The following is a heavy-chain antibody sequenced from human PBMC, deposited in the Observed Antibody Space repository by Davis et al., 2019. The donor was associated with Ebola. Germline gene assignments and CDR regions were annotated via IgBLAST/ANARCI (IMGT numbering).Heavy chain of an antibody. CDR2: IRSSDTTI. Sequence: GGSLRLSCAASGFTFSDYYMSWIRQAPGKGLEWVSSIRSSDTTIYYSDSVKGRFTVSRDNAKNSLYLQMNSLRAEDTAVYSCVKSMDVWGQGTAVTVSS. J-gene: IGHJ6*02. V-gene: IGHV3-11*04. CDR1: GFTFSDYY. CDR3: VKSMDV.